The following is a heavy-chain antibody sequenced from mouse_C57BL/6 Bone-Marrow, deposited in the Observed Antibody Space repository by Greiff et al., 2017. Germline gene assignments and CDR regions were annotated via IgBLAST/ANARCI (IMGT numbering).Heavy chain of an antibody. Sequence: EVKLQQSGPELVKPGASVKISCKASGYTFTDYYMHWVKQSHGKSLEWIGDINPNNGGTSYNQKLKGKATLTVDKSSSTAYMQLRSLTSEDSAVYDCARDYYVSGWYFDYWGQGTILTVSS. CDR1: GYTFTDYY. D-gene: IGHD1-1*01. CDR2: INPNNGGT. CDR3: ARDYYVSGWYFDY. J-gene: IGHJ2*01. V-gene: IGHV1-26*01.